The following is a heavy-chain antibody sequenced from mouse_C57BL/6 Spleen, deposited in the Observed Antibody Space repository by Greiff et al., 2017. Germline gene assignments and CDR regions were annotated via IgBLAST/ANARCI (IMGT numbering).Heavy chain of an antibody. J-gene: IGHJ2*01. CDR3: ARFKGYAGPYYFDY. D-gene: IGHD1-3*01. Sequence: QVQLKESDAELVKPGASVKISCKVSGYTFTDHTIHWMKQRPEQGLAWIGYIYPRAGSTKYNEKFKGKATLTADKSSSTAYMQLNSLTSEDSAVYFCARFKGYAGPYYFDYWGQGTTLTVSS. V-gene: IGHV1-78*01. CDR2: IYPRAGST. CDR1: GYTFTDHT.